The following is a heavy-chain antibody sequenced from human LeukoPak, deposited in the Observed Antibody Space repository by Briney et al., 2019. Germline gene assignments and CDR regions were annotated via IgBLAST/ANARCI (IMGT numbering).Heavy chain of an antibody. J-gene: IGHJ4*02. CDR1: GFTFSSYA. CDR2: SSGSYNST. D-gene: IGHD2-15*01. Sequence: GGSLRLSCAASGFTFSSYAMSGVRRAPGEGGEGVSASSGSYNSTYYADSVKGRFTISRDNSKNTLYLQMNSLRAEDTAVYYCAHWGCRGRSCSPFAYWGQGTLVTVSS. CDR3: AHWGCRGRSCSPFAY. V-gene: IGHV3-23*01.